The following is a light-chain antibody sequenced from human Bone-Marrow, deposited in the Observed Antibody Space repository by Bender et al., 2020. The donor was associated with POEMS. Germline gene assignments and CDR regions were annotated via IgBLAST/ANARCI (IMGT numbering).Light chain of an antibody. V-gene: IGLV2-14*03. J-gene: IGLJ3*02. CDR3: SSYTSTTTVV. Sequence: QSALTQPASVSGSPGQSITISCTGTTSDVGGFQYVSWYQQHPGTAPKLILYDVAHRPSGVSNRFSGSKSGNTASLTISGLQAEDEADYYCSSYTSTTTVVFGGGTKLTVL. CDR2: DVA. CDR1: TSDVGGFQY.